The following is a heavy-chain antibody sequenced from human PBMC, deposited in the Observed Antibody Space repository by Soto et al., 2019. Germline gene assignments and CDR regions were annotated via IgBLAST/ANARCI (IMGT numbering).Heavy chain of an antibody. CDR1: GFTFSTYW. D-gene: IGHD2-15*01. V-gene: IGHV3-7*01. J-gene: IGHJ6*03. CDR3: ARGQCSGGSCYPKKKKNRGGYYYYMDV. Sequence: GGSLRLSCAASGFTFSTYWMSWVRQAPGKGLEWVANIEQEGNEVYFEDSVKGRFTISRDNAKNSLYLQMNSLRAEDTAVYYCARGQCSGGSCYPKKKKNRGGYYYYMDVWGKGTTVTVSS. CDR2: IEQEGNEV.